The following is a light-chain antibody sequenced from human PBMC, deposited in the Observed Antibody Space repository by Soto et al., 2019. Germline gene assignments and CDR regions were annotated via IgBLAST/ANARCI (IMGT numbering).Light chain of an antibody. J-gene: IGKJ2*01. V-gene: IGKV3D-20*01. CDR3: QQFGSSLYT. CDR2: DAS. CDR1: QSVSSSY. Sequence: EIVLTQSPGTLSLSPGERATLSCRASQSVSSSYLAWYQQKPGLAPRLLIYDASSRATGIPDRFSGSGSGTEFTLTISRLEPEDFAVYYCQQFGSSLYTFGQGTKLEIK.